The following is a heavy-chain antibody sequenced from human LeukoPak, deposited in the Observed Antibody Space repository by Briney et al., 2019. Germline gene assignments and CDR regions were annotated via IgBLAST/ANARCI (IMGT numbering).Heavy chain of an antibody. CDR2: ISSSSSYI. CDR1: GFSFSNYC. Sequence: GGSLRLSCAASGFSFSNYCMNWVRQAPGKGLEWVSSISSSSSYIYYADSVKGRFTISRDNAKNSLYLQMNSLRAEDTAVYYCARGGYSGYDLDYWGQGTLVTVSS. CDR3: ARGGYSGYDLDY. J-gene: IGHJ4*02. D-gene: IGHD5-12*01. V-gene: IGHV3-21*01.